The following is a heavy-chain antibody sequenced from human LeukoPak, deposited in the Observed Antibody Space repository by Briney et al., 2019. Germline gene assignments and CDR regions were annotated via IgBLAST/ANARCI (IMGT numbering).Heavy chain of an antibody. V-gene: IGHV3-23*01. D-gene: IGHD2-8*01. J-gene: IGHJ4*02. Sequence: GTLRLSCGASGFTFSSYAMSWVRQAPGKGLGWVSRISASGGSTYYGDSVKGRFTISRDNSKNTLYLQMNSLRAEDTAVYYCAREGMVYASDYWGQGTLVTVSS. CDR2: ISASGGST. CDR3: AREGMVYASDY. CDR1: GFTFSSYA.